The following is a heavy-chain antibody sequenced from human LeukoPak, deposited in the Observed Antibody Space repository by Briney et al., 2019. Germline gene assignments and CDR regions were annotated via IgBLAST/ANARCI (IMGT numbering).Heavy chain of an antibody. CDR2: INPSGGST. Sequence: GASVKVSCKASGSTFTSYYMHWVRQAPGQGLEWMGIINPSGGSTSYAQKFQGRVTMTRDTSTSTVYMELSSLRSEDTAVYYCARDRRTNSDEGWYFDLWGRGTLVTVSS. CDR1: GSTFTSYY. V-gene: IGHV1-46*01. J-gene: IGHJ2*01. CDR3: ARDRRTNSDEGWYFDL. D-gene: IGHD1/OR15-1a*01.